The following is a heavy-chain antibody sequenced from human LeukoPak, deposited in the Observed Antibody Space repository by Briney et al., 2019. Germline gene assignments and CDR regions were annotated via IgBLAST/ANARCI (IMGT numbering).Heavy chain of an antibody. CDR2: ISYDGSNE. CDR3: ARVGYYSSGPFSYFDY. CDR1: GFTFSGYA. D-gene: IGHD3-10*01. J-gene: IGHJ4*02. V-gene: IGHV3-30-3*01. Sequence: GRSLRLSCAASGFTFSGYAMHWVRQAPGKGLEWVAVISYDGSNEYYADSVKGRFTISRDSSENTLYLQMNSLRVEDTAVYYCARVGYYSSGPFSYFDYWGQGTLVTVSS.